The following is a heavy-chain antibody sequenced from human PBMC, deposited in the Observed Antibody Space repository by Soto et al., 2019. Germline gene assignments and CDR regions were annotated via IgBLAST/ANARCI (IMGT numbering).Heavy chain of an antibody. V-gene: IGHV1-46*01. CDR3: ARVRGYCSGGSCYSESHHGMDV. CDR2: INPSGGST. Sequence: ASVKVSCKASGYTFTSYYMHWVRQAPGQGLEWMGIINPSGGSTSYAQKFQGRVTMTRDTSTSTVYMELSSLRSEDTAVYYCARVRGYCSGGSCYSESHHGMDVWGQGTTVTVSS. CDR1: GYTFTSYY. D-gene: IGHD2-15*01. J-gene: IGHJ6*02.